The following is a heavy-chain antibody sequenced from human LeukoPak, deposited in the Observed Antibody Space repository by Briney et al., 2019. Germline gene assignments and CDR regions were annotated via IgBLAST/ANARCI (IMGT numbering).Heavy chain of an antibody. J-gene: IGHJ6*03. D-gene: IGHD2-2*01. CDR2: IYCSGST. CDR1: GGSISSYW. V-gene: IGHV4-59*12. Sequence: SETLSLTCTVSGGSISSYWWIWIRQPPGKGLEWIGNIYCSGSTKYNPSLKSRVTISVDTSKNQFSLKLSSVTAADTAVYYCARTSALLGYCSSTSCYRSYYYYMDVWGKGTTVTISS. CDR3: ARTSALLGYCSSTSCYRSYYYYMDV.